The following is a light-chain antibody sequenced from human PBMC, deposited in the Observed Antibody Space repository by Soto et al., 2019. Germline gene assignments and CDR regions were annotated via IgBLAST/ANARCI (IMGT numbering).Light chain of an antibody. CDR1: QRLLHITGETF. J-gene: IGKJ1*01. CDR2: EVS. CDR3: QQYGSSPGT. V-gene: IGKV2-29*01. Sequence: DVVMTQTPLSLSVAPGQPASISCKSSQRLLHITGETFLFWYLQKPGQSPQLLIYEVSTRVSGVPDRFSGRGSGTVFTLTISRLEPEDFAVYYCQQYGSSPGTFGPGTKVDI.